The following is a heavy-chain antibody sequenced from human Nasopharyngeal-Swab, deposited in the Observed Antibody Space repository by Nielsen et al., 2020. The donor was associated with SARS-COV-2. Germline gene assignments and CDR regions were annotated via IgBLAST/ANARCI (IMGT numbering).Heavy chain of an antibody. V-gene: IGHV3-48*02. CDR1: GFSFSTFG. J-gene: IGHJ1*01. CDR3: VRIREGGTTVGPFQH. CDR2: ISRTSSMI. Sequence: GGSLRLSCAASGFSFSTFGMNWVRQAPGKGLQWVSYISRTSSMIYYTDSVKGRFTISRDDAKNSLSLQMNSLRDEDTAVYYCVRIREGGTTVGPFQHWGQGTLVTVSS. D-gene: IGHD2/OR15-2a*01.